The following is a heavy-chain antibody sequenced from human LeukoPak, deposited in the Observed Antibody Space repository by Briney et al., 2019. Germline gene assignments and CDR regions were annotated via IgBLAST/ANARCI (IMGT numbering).Heavy chain of an antibody. J-gene: IGHJ4*02. Sequence: SETLSLTCTVSGGSISSYYWSWIRQPPGKGLEWLGYIYYSGSTNYNPSLKSRVTISVDTSKNQFSLKLSSVTAADTAVYYCARVQIVVGGPYDKIDYWGQGTLVTVSS. V-gene: IGHV4-59*12. CDR1: GGSISSYY. CDR3: ARVQIVVGGPYDKIDY. D-gene: IGHD2-21*01. CDR2: IYYSGST.